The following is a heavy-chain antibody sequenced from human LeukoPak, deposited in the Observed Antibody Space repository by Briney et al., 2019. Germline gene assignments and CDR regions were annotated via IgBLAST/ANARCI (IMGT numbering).Heavy chain of an antibody. CDR2: ISAYNGNT. D-gene: IGHD6-19*01. J-gene: IGHJ4*02. Sequence: ASVKVSCKASGYTFTSYGISWVRQAPGQGLEWMGWISAYNGNTNYAQKLQGRVTMTTDTPTSTAYMELRSLRSDDTAVYYCAREVAGGGYFDYWGQGTLVTVSS. CDR1: GYTFTSYG. V-gene: IGHV1-18*01. CDR3: AREVAGGGYFDY.